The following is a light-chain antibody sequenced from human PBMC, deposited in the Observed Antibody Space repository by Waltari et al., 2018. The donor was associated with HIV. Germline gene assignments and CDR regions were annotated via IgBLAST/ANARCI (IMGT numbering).Light chain of an antibody. J-gene: IGLJ3*02. Sequence: QSVLTQPPSVSGAPGQRVTISCTGNTSNIGAGYDVHWYQQLPGTAPKLLIYGDAKRPSGVPDRFSGSTSGTSASLAITGLRAEDECDYYCQSYARSLSGVMFGGGTKLTVL. CDR2: GDA. V-gene: IGLV1-40*01. CDR1: TSNIGAGYD. CDR3: QSYARSLSGVM.